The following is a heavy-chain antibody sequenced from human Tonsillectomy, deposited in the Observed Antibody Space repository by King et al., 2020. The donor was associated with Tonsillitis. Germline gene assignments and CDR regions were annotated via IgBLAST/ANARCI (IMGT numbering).Heavy chain of an antibody. CDR1: GFSLSNARMG. D-gene: IGHD3-22*01. Sequence: TLKESGPVLVKPTETLTLTCTVSGFSLSNARMGVSWIRQPPGQALEWLAHIFSNDEKSYSTSLKSRLTISKDTSKSQVVLTMTNMDPVDTATYYCAHFPDYYDSSGYYEVGAFDIWGQGTMVTVSS. J-gene: IGHJ3*02. CDR2: IFSNDEK. CDR3: AHFPDYYDSSGYYEVGAFDI. V-gene: IGHV2-26*01.